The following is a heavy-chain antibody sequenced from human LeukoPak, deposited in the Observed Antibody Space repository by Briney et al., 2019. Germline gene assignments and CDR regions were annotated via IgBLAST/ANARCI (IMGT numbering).Heavy chain of an antibody. Sequence: PGGSLRPSCAASGFTFSSYAMSWVRQAPGKGLEWVSSISSSSSYIYYADSVKGRFTISRDNAKNSLYLQMNSLRAEDTAVYYCATLERITFGGVIVDYWGQGTLVTVSS. J-gene: IGHJ4*02. CDR1: GFTFSSYA. V-gene: IGHV3-21*01. D-gene: IGHD3-16*02. CDR2: ISSSSSYI. CDR3: ATLERITFGGVIVDY.